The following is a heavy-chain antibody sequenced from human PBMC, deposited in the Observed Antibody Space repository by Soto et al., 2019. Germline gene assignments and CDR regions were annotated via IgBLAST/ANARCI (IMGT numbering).Heavy chain of an antibody. D-gene: IGHD1-26*01. CDR3: ARGSGSLRYYYGMDV. V-gene: IGHV4-34*01. J-gene: IGHJ6*02. CDR1: GGSFSGYY. Sequence: PSETLSLTCAVYGGSFSGYYWRWIRQPPGKGLEWIGEINHSGSTNYNPSLKSRVTISVDTSKNQFSLKLSSVTAADTAVYYCARGSGSLRYYYGMDVWGQGTTVTVSS. CDR2: INHSGST.